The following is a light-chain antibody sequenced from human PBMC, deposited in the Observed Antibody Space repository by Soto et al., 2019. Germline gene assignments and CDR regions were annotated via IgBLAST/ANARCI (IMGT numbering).Light chain of an antibody. J-gene: IGLJ2*01. V-gene: IGLV1-47*01. CDR1: SSNIGSNY. CDR2: RNN. CDR3: AAWDDSLSSYVV. Sequence: QAVVTQPPSASGTPGQRVTISCSGSSSNIGSNYVYWYQQLPGTAPKLLIYRNNQRPSGVPDRFSGSKSGTSASLAISGLRSEDEADYYCAAWDDSLSSYVVFGGGTKVTVL.